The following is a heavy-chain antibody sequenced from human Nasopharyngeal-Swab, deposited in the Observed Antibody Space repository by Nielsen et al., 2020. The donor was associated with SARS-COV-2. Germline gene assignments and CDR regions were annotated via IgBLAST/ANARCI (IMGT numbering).Heavy chain of an antibody. V-gene: IGHV4-59*01. D-gene: IGHD3-3*01. CDR2: IYYSGST. J-gene: IGHJ5*02. Sequence: WIRQPPGKGLEWIGYIYYSGSTNYNPSFKSRVTISVDTSKNQFSLKLSSVTAADTAVYYCAREIYDGHHDPWGQGTLVTVSS. CDR3: AREIYDGHHDP.